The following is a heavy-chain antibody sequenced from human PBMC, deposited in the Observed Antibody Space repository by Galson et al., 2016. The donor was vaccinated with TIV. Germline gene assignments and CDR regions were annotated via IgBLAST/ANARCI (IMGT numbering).Heavy chain of an antibody. Sequence: SLRLSCAASGFIFSAYSMHWVRQAPGKGLDWVAILSYDADNEYYADSVKGRFTISRDNSKNTLYLQMNSLRAEDTAVYYCARDGHDFWSGGAINLDLWGRGTLVTVSS. CDR2: LSYDADNE. D-gene: IGHD3-3*01. CDR3: ARDGHDFWSGGAINLDL. CDR1: GFIFSAYS. V-gene: IGHV3-30*04. J-gene: IGHJ5*02.